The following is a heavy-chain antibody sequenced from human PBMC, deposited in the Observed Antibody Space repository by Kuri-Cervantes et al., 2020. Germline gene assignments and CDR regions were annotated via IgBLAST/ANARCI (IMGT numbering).Heavy chain of an antibody. CDR2: IYPSDSAT. J-gene: IGHJ6*03. CDR1: GYRFTGNW. D-gene: IGHD3-16*01. V-gene: IGHV5-51*01. Sequence: GGSLRLSCKVSGYRFTGNWIGWVRQMPGKGLEWMGIIYPSDSATRYSPSFEGQVTMSADKSIDTAYLQWSSLKASDTAIYYCARSPGGPKYNYMDVWGKGTTVTVSS. CDR3: ARSPGGPKYNYMDV.